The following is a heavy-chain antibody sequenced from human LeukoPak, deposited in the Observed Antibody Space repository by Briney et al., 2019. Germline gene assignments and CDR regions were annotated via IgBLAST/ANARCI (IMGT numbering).Heavy chain of an antibody. Sequence: GESLKFSCKASGYSFTSSYWIGWVRQTPGKGLEWMGVIYPADFNTIYSPSFQAQVPISADKSTSTAYLQGRSLKASDTGMYYCVRRRAGPRTFDYWGEGTMATVSS. J-gene: IGHJ4*02. CDR2: IYPADFNT. CDR1: GYSFTSSYW. CDR3: VRRRAGPRTFDY. D-gene: IGHD6-13*01. V-gene: IGHV5-51*01.